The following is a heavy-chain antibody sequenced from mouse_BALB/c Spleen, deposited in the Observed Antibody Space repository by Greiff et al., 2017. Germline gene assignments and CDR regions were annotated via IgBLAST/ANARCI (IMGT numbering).Heavy chain of an antibody. D-gene: IGHD1-2*01. J-gene: IGHJ4*01. CDR1: GFSLTGYG. V-gene: IGHV2-6-7*01. CDR3: ARDKGFTTATWEGMDY. CDR2: IWGDGST. Sequence: QVQLQQSGPGLVAPSQSLSITCTVSGFSLTGYGVNWVRQPPGKGLEWLGMIWGDGSTDYNSALKSRLSISKDNSKSQVFLKMNSLQTDDTARYYCARDKGFTTATWEGMDYWGQGTSVTVSS.